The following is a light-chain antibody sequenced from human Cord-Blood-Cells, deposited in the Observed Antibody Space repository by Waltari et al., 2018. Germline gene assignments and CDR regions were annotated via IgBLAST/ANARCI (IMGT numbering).Light chain of an antibody. J-gene: IGLJ2*01. CDR3: SSYAGSNNLV. Sequence: QSALTQPPSASGSPGQSVTISCTGTSSDVGGYNYVSWYQQHPAKAPNLMIYEVSKRPSGLPDRFSGSKSGNTASLTVSGIQSEDEADYYCSSYAGSNNLVFGGGTKLTVL. CDR2: EVS. CDR1: SSDVGGYNY. V-gene: IGLV2-8*01.